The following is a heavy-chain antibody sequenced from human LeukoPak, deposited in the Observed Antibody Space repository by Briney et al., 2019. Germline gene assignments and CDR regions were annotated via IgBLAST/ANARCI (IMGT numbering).Heavy chain of an antibody. D-gene: IGHD3-3*01. CDR2: ISYDGSNK. Sequence: GGSLRLSCAASGFTFSSYAMHWVRQAPGKGLEWVAVISYDGSNKYYADSVKGRFTISRDNSKNTLYLQMNSLRAEDTAVYYCARDRHYDFWSGPTPLNCWGQGTLVTVSS. V-gene: IGHV3-30-3*01. CDR1: GFTFSSYA. J-gene: IGHJ4*02. CDR3: ARDRHYDFWSGPTPLNC.